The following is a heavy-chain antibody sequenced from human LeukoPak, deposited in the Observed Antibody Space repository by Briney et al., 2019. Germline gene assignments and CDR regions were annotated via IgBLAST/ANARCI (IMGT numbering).Heavy chain of an antibody. V-gene: IGHV4-59*11. CDR3: ARQIAALGWVNWFDP. CDR2: VHHSGST. CDR1: GDSINSHD. D-gene: IGHD6-6*01. J-gene: IGHJ5*02. Sequence: PETLSLTCTVSGDSINSHDWSWLRQSPDKRLEWIGYVHHSGSTNYNPSLKSRVTISVDTPKNQFSLKLTSVTAADTAVYYCARQIAALGWVNWFDPWGQGTLVTVSS.